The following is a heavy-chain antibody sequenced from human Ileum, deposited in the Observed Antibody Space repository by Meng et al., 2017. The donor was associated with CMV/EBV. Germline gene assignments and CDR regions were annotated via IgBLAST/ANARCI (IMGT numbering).Heavy chain of an antibody. V-gene: IGHV3-30*04. CDR3: QPGASRPPTRYYGVGV. J-gene: IGHJ6*02. CDR2: ILYDGTNK. Sequence: GESLKISCAASGFTFSSYAMHWVRQTPAKGLEWVAYILYDGTNKNYADSVRGRFTISRDSSKKTLYLQMNDLRPEDTGVYYCQPGASRPPTRYYGVGVWGQGTTVTVSS. D-gene: IGHD1-14*01. CDR1: GFTFSSYA.